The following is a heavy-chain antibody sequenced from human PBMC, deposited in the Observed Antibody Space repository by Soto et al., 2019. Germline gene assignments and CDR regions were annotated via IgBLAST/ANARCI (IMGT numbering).Heavy chain of an antibody. J-gene: IGHJ4*02. Sequence: GGSLRLSCAASGFTFSSYSMNWVRQAPGKGLEWVSYISSSSSTIYYADSVKGRFTISRDNAKNSLYLQMNSLRDEDTAVYYCARERWSIAVRPPFDYWGQGTLVTVSS. V-gene: IGHV3-48*02. CDR1: GFTFSSYS. CDR2: ISSSSSTI. CDR3: ARERWSIAVRPPFDY. D-gene: IGHD6-6*01.